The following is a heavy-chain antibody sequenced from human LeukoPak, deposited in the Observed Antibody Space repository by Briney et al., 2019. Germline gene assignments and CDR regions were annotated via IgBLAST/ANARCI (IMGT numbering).Heavy chain of an antibody. CDR2: IYENGGTT. D-gene: IGHD4-17*01. CDR3: AKDYGDYGIYYFDY. J-gene: IGHJ4*02. V-gene: IGHV3-23*01. CDR1: GFTFRSHA. Sequence: GGSLRLSCVGSGFTFRSHAMSWVRQAPEKGLEFVSGIYENGGTTYYADSVKGRFTISRDNSKNTLYLQMNSLRAEDAAVYYCAKDYGDYGIYYFDYWGQGTLVTVSS.